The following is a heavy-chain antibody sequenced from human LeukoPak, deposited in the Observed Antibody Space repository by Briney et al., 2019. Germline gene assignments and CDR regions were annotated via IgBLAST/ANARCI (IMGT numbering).Heavy chain of an antibody. CDR2: ISNNGGTT. J-gene: IGHJ4*02. D-gene: IGHD2-2*01. CDR3: AKGGCSSTSCYANF. V-gene: IGHV3-23*01. CDR1: GFSFRSYA. Sequence: PGGSLRLSCAASGFSFRSYAMTWVRQAPGKGLEWVSAISNNGGTTYYADSVKDRFTISRDNSENTLFLQMSGLGAEDTAVYYCAKGGCSSTSCYANFWGQGTLVTVSS.